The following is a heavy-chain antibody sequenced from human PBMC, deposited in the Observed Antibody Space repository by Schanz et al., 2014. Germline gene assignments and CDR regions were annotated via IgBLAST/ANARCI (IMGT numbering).Heavy chain of an antibody. D-gene: IGHD3-3*01. V-gene: IGHV1-69*04. CDR3: ARGNTIFGVVILGWLDP. J-gene: IGHJ5*02. CDR2: IIPILGVA. Sequence: QVQLVQSGREVKKPGASVKVSCKASGYTFTTYGISWVRQAPGQGLEWMGRIIPILGVANYAQKFQGRVTITADKSTSTVYMELSSLRSEDTAIYYCARGNTIFGVVILGWLDPWGQGTLVTVSS. CDR1: GYTFTTYG.